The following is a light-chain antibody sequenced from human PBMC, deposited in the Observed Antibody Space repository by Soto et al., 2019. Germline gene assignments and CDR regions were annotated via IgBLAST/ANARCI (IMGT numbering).Light chain of an antibody. V-gene: IGKV1-33*01. CDR1: QDISNY. CDR3: QQYDNLPYT. CDR2: EAS. Sequence: DIQMTQSPSSLSASVGDRVTITCQASQDISNYLDWYQQKPGKAPKLLIYEASNLETGVPSRFSGSGSGTDFTFTISSLQPEDIATDYCQQYDNLPYTCGQGTKLEIK. J-gene: IGKJ2*01.